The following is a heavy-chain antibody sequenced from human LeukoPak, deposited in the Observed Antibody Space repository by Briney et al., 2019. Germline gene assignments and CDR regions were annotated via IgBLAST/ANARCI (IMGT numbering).Heavy chain of an antibody. CDR3: ARDLYMGSSWYQY. D-gene: IGHD6-13*01. CDR2: IKQDGSEK. CDR1: GFTFSSYW. Sequence: PGGSLRLSCAASGFTFSSYWMSWVRQAPGKGLEWVANIKQDGSEKYYVDSVKGRFTISRDNAKNSLYLQMNSLRAEDTAVYYCARDLYMGSSWYQYWGQGTLVTVSS. V-gene: IGHV3-7*01. J-gene: IGHJ4*02.